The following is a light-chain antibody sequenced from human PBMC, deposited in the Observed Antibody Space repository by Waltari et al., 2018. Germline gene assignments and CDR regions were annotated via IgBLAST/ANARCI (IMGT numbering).Light chain of an antibody. CDR1: SSNIGAGHD. Sequence: QSMLTQPPSVSGAPGQRVTIPCTGSSSNIGAGHDVPWYQVFPGTGPKLLIYGNNNRPSGVPDRFSGSKSGTSASLTITGLQAEDEADYYCHSFDTSLSDGVVFGGGTKVTVL. V-gene: IGLV1-40*01. CDR2: GNN. CDR3: HSFDTSLSDGVV. J-gene: IGLJ3*02.